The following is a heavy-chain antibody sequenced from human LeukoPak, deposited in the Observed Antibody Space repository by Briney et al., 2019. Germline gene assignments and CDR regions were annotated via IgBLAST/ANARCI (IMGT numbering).Heavy chain of an antibody. Sequence: GGSLRLSCAASGFTFSSYAMHWVRQAPGKGLEWVAVISYDGSNKYYADSVKGRFTISRDNSKSTLYLQMNSLRAEDTAVYYCARGPPMVRGVKFDYWGQGTLVTVSS. D-gene: IGHD3-10*01. CDR3: ARGPPMVRGVKFDY. V-gene: IGHV3-30*04. CDR1: GFTFSSYA. J-gene: IGHJ4*02. CDR2: ISYDGSNK.